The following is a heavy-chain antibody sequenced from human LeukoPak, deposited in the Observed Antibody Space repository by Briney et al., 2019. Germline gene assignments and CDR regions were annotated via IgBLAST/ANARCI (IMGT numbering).Heavy chain of an antibody. CDR3: ARDLRFTAQRSFDY. D-gene: IGHD5/OR15-5a*01. CDR1: GYAFTSYG. Sequence: ASVKVSCKASGYAFTSYGISWVRQAPGQGLEWMGWISAYNGNTNYAQKLQGRVTITTDTSTSTAYMELRSLRSDDTAVYYCARDLRFTAQRSFDYWGQGTLVTVSS. V-gene: IGHV1-18*01. J-gene: IGHJ4*02. CDR2: ISAYNGNT.